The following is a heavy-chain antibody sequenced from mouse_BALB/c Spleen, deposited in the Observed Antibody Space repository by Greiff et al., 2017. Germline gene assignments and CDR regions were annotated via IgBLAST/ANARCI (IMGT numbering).Heavy chain of an antibody. V-gene: IGHV2-2*02. CDR1: GFSLTSYG. CDR2: IWSGGST. CDR3: AREGTYYGNPGFAY. D-gene: IGHD2-10*01. J-gene: IGHJ3*01. Sequence: VQLQQSGPGLVQPSQSLSITCTVPGFSLTSYGVHWVRQSPGKGLEWLGVIWSGGSTDYNAAFISRLSISKDNSKSQVFFKMNSLQANDTAIYYCAREGTYYGNPGFAYWGQGTLVTVSA.